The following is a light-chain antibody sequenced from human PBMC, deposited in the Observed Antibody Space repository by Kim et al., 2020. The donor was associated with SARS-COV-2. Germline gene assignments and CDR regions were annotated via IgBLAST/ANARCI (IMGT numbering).Light chain of an antibody. V-gene: IGLV2-14*02. J-gene: IGLJ1*01. CDR2: DVN. CDR1: SIDVKEYDL. Sequence: SIDVKEYDLVSWYQHNSGKAPKLIIYDVNKRPSGVYDRFSGSKSGITASLTISGAQAEDEADYYCASYTDTLGYVFGSGTKVTVL. CDR3: ASYTDTLGYV.